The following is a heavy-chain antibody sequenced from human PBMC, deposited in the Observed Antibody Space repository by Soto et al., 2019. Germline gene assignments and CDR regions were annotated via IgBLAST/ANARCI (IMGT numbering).Heavy chain of an antibody. CDR3: AKLPAAQSYFDF. D-gene: IGHD2-2*01. CDR2: ISGSGGST. V-gene: IGHV3-23*01. CDR1: GFNFITYA. Sequence: GGSLRLSCAASGFNFITYAMSWVRQAPGKGLEWVSIISGSGGSTYYPDSVKGRFTISRDNSKNTLYLQMNSLRADDTAVYYCAKLPAAQSYFDFWGQGTLVTVSS. J-gene: IGHJ4*02.